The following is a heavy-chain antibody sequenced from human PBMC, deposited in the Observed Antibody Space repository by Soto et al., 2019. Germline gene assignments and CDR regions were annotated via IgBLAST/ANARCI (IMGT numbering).Heavy chain of an antibody. D-gene: IGHD2-2*01. CDR1: GYAFTAYY. V-gene: IGHV1-2*04. Sequence: ASVKVSCKASGYAFTAYYMHWVLQAPGQGLEWMGWINPNSGGTNYAQKFQGWVTMTRDTSISTAYMELSRLRSDDTAVYYCARDGGDCSSTSCHYHYYGMDVWGQGTTVTVSS. CDR3: ARDGGDCSSTSCHYHYYGMDV. J-gene: IGHJ6*02. CDR2: INPNSGGT.